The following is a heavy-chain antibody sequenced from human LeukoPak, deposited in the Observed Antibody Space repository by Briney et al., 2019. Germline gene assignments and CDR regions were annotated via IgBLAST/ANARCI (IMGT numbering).Heavy chain of an antibody. CDR3: ARGRGDGYNYNYYYYYMDV. Sequence: SVKVSFKASGYTFTSYDINWVGQAPGQGLEWMGWMNPNSGNTGYAQKFQGRVTITRNTSISTAYMELSSLRSEDTAVYYCARGRGDGYNYNYYYYYMDVWGKGTTVTVSS. CDR1: GYTFTSYD. D-gene: IGHD5-24*01. J-gene: IGHJ6*03. CDR2: MNPNSGNT. V-gene: IGHV1-8*03.